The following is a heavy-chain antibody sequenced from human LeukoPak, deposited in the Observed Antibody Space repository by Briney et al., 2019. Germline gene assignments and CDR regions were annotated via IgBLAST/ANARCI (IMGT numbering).Heavy chain of an antibody. V-gene: IGHV1-46*01. Sequence: ASVKVSCKASGYTFTSYYLHWVRQAPGQGLEWMGIINPSAGSTSYAQKFQGRVTLTRDMSTSTVYMEVSSLRAEDTAVYYCAKETLYDGDYSAPAFDIWGQGTMVTVSS. CDR2: INPSAGST. CDR1: GYTFTSYY. CDR3: AKETLYDGDYSAPAFDI. J-gene: IGHJ3*02. D-gene: IGHD4-17*01.